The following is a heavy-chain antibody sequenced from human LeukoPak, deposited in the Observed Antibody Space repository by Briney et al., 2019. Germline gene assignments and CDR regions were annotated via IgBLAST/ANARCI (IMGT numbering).Heavy chain of an antibody. D-gene: IGHD2-21*02. CDR1: GFTFSSYS. CDR2: ISGSGDST. Sequence: GGSLRLSCAASGFTFSSYSMNWVRQTPGQGLERVSSISGSGDSTFYADSVKGRFSISRDNSKNTLYLQVNGLRTEDTAVYYCAKDRLLNCRGDCYIFDYWGQGTVVTVSS. CDR3: AKDRLLNCRGDCYIFDY. V-gene: IGHV3-23*01. J-gene: IGHJ4*02.